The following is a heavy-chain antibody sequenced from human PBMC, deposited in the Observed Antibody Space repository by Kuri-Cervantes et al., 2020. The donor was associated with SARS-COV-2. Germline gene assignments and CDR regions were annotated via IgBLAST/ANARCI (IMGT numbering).Heavy chain of an antibody. D-gene: IGHD2-15*01. CDR1: GGSFSGYY. CDR3: ARDGDIVVVADAFDI. Sequence: SQTLSLTCAVYGGSFSGYYWSWIRQPPGKGLEWMGEINHSGSTNYNPSLKSRVTISVDTSKNQFSLKLSSVTAADTAVYYCARDGDIVVVADAFDIWGQGTMVTVSS. V-gene: IGHV4-34*01. J-gene: IGHJ3*02. CDR2: INHSGST.